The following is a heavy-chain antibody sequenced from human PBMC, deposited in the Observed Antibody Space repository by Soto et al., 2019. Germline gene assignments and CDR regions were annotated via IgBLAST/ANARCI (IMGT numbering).Heavy chain of an antibody. J-gene: IGHJ4*02. CDR3: AKEGLWLPKYYFDY. Sequence: EEQLLESGGGLEQPGGSLRVSCAASGFTFSNYAMSWVRQAPGKGLEWVSGISRSGGSTYYSHSVKGRFTISRDNSKNTLYLQMNSLRAEDTAVYYCAKEGLWLPKYYFDYWGQGTLVTVSS. V-gene: IGHV3-23*01. CDR1: GFTFSNYA. CDR2: ISRSGGST. D-gene: IGHD2-21*01.